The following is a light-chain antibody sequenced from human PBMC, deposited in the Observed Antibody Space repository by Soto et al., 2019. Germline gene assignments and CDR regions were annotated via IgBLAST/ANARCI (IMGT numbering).Light chain of an antibody. CDR2: KAS. Sequence: DIQMTQSPSTLSASVGDRVTITCRASQSISTLLAWYQQKPGRAPTLLIYKASTLESGVPSRFSGSGSGTQVTLTISSLQPDDCATYYCQQYNSYPLTFGQGTRLEIK. V-gene: IGKV1-5*03. J-gene: IGKJ5*01. CDR1: QSISTL. CDR3: QQYNSYPLT.